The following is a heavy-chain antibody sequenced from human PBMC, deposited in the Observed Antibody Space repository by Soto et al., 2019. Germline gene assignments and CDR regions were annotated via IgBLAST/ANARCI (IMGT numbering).Heavy chain of an antibody. J-gene: IGHJ5*02. CDR3: AKLAAGGPSRGDSSDYFNWFDP. D-gene: IGHD3-22*01. Sequence: QVQLVESGGGVGQPGRSLRLSCAASGFTFSSYGMHWVRQAPGKGLEWVAVISYDGSNKYYADSVKGRFTIYRDNSKNTLSVQMNSLRAEDTAVYYCAKLAAGGPSRGDSSDYFNWFDPWGQGTLVTVSS. CDR1: GFTFSSYG. CDR2: ISYDGSNK. V-gene: IGHV3-30*18.